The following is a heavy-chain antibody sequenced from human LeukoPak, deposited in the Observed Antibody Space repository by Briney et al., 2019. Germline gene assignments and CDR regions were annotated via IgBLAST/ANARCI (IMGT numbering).Heavy chain of an antibody. CDR2: IGTGGDT. J-gene: IGHJ5*02. Sequence: PGGSLRLSCAASGFAFSTSDMHWVRQVTGKGLEWVSAIGTGGDTYYPGSVKGRFTISRDNAENSLYLQMSSLRAEDTALYYCARPRGSSSWYGDNWFDPWGQGTLVTVSS. CDR3: ARPRGSSSWYGDNWFDP. CDR1: GFAFSTSD. V-gene: IGHV3-13*01. D-gene: IGHD6-13*01.